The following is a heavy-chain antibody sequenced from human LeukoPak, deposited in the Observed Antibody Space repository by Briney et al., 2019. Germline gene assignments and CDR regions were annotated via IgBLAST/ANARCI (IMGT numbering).Heavy chain of an antibody. D-gene: IGHD4-17*01. CDR2: IKQDGSEK. CDR1: GFTFSSYW. CDR3: ARDYYDYGDYGDY. V-gene: IGHV3-7*01. J-gene: IGHJ4*02. Sequence: PGGSLRLSCAASGFTFSSYWMSWVRQAPGKGLEWAANIKQDGSEKYYVDSVKGRFTISRDNAKNSLYLQMNSLRAEDTAVYYCARDYYDYGDYGDYWGQGTLVTVSS.